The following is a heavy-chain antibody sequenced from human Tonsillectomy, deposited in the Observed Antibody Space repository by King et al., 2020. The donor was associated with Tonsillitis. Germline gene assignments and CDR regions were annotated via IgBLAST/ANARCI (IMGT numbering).Heavy chain of an antibody. V-gene: IGHV4-30-2*01. Sequence: LQLQESGSGLVKPSETLSLTCAVSGGSISSGGYSWSWIRQPPGKGLEWIGYXYDSGXTYYNPSLKSRVTISVDRPKNQFSLKLSSVTAADTAVYYCARDRGGSGWYFDHWGQGTLVTVSS. CDR3: ARDRGGSGWYFDH. CDR1: GGSISSGGYS. CDR2: XYDSGXT. J-gene: IGHJ4*02. D-gene: IGHD6-19*01.